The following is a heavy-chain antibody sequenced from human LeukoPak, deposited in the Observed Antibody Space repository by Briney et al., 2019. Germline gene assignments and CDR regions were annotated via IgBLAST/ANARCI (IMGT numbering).Heavy chain of an antibody. CDR3: AREKGSGWHDAFDI. V-gene: IGHV1-46*01. J-gene: IGHJ3*02. CDR1: GYTFTSYY. CDR2: INPSGGST. Sequence: GASVKVSCKASGYTFTSYYIHWVRQAPGQGLERMGIINPSGGSTNYAQKFQGRVTMTRDTSTSTAYMELSSLRSEDTAVYYCAREKGSGWHDAFDIWGQGTMVTVSS. D-gene: IGHD6-19*01.